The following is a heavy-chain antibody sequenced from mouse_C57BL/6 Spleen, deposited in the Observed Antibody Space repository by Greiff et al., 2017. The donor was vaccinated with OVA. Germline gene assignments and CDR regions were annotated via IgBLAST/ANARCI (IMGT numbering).Heavy chain of an antibody. CDR3: ARPIINYGSSYAMDY. CDR2: IDPANGKP. V-gene: IGHV14-3*01. D-gene: IGHD1-1*01. Sequence: VQLKQSVAELVSPGASVKLSCPASGFTIKTTYLHWVKQRPEQGLDWIGRIDPANGKPKYAPKFQGKATISADTSSNTAYLQLSSLTSEDTAIYYCARPIINYGSSYAMDYWGQGTSVTVSS. J-gene: IGHJ4*01. CDR1: GFTIKTTY.